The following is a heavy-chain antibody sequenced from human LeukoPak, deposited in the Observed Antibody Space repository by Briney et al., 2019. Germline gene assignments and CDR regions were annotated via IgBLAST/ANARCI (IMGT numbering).Heavy chain of an antibody. V-gene: IGHV4-34*01. CDR2: INHSGST. Sequence: MSSETLSLTCAVYGGSFSGYYWSWIRQPPGKGLEWIGEINHSGSTNYNPSLKSRVTISVDTSKNQFSLKLSSATAADTAVYYCASVDGVGPDWGQGTLVTVSS. D-gene: IGHD2-15*01. CDR3: ASVDGVGPD. CDR1: GGSFSGYY. J-gene: IGHJ4*02.